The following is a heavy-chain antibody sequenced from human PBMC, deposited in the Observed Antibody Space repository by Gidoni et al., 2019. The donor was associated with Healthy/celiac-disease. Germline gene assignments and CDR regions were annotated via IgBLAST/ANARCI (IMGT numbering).Heavy chain of an antibody. J-gene: IGHJ4*02. CDR3: ARRYDCGGDCPFDY. CDR1: GFTFSSHW. Sequence: EVQLVESGGGLVQPGGSLSISCAASGFTFSSHWMHWVRQVPGKGLVWVSRINSDGSSTSYADSVKGRFTISRDNAKNTLYLQMNSLRGEDTAVYYCARRYDCGGDCPFDYWGQGTLVTVSS. CDR2: INSDGSST. D-gene: IGHD2-21*02. V-gene: IGHV3-74*01.